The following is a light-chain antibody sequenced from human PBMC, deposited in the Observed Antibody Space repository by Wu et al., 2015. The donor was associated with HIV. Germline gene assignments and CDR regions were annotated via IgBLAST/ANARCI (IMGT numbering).Light chain of an antibody. CDR1: QSVSSYS. Sequence: EIVLTQSPGTLSLSPGERATLSCRASQSVSSYSLAWYQQKPGQAPRLLIYVASNRATGIPPRFSGRGSETDFTLTISSLESEDFALYYCQYRTTFGQGTRLESK. J-gene: IGKJ5*01. V-gene: IGKV3-20*01. CDR3: QYRTT. CDR2: VAS.